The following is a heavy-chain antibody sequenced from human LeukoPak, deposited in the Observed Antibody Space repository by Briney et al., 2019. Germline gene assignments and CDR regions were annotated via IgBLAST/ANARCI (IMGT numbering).Heavy chain of an antibody. D-gene: IGHD3-10*01. CDR2: INHSGST. CDR1: GGSFSGYY. J-gene: IGHJ3*02. V-gene: IGHV4-34*01. Sequence: SETLSLTCAVYGGSFSGYYWSWIRQPPGKGLEWIGEINHSGSTNYNPSLKSRVTISVDTSKNQFSLKLSSVTAADTAVYYCAKSNGYGLVDIWGQGTVVTVSS. CDR3: AKSNGYGLVDI.